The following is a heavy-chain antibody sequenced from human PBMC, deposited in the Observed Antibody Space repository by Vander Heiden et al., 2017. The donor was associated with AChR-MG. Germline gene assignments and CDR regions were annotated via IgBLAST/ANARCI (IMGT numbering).Heavy chain of an antibody. CDR2: IGYDGSKT. CDR1: GSTFCSYR. CDR3: AGDYSFGSGSF. J-gene: IGHJ4*02. Sequence: QGQLVESGGGVVQPGGSSSLPCAAPGSTFCSYRLHGARQAPGKGLEWVALIGYDGSKTNQADSVKDRFTISRDDSKNTLYLQMNSLRAEDTAVYYCAGDYSFGSGSFGGQGTLVSVSS. V-gene: IGHV3-33*01. D-gene: IGHD3-10*01.